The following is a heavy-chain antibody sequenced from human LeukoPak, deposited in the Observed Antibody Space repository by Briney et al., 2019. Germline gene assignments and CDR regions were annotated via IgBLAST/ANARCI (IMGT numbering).Heavy chain of an antibody. V-gene: IGHV3-23*01. CDR1: GFTFSSYA. CDR3: AKDGDSIGYVDY. D-gene: IGHD4-11*01. J-gene: IGHJ4*02. Sequence: GGSLRLSCAASGFTFSSYAMSWVRQAPGKGLEWVSAISSSGGSTYYADSVKGRFTISRDNSKNTLYLQMNSLRAEDTAVYYCAKDGDSIGYVDYWGQGTLVTVSS. CDR2: ISSSGGST.